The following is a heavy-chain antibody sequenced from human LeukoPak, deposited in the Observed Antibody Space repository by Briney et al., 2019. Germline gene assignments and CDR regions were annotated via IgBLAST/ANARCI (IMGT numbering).Heavy chain of an antibody. V-gene: IGHV1-46*01. CDR3: ARIPLEPYYYDSSGYYNWFDP. J-gene: IGHJ5*02. Sequence: ASVKVSCKASGYTFTSYYMHWVRQAPGQGLEWMGIINPSGGSTSYAQKFQGRVTMTRDTSTSTVYMELSSLRSEDTAVYYCARIPLEPYYYDSSGYYNWFDPWGQGTLVTVSS. CDR1: GYTFTSYY. CDR2: INPSGGST. D-gene: IGHD3-22*01.